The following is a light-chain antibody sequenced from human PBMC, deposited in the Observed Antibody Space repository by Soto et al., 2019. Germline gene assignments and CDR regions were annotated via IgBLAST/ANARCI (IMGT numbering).Light chain of an antibody. CDR1: SSDVGGYNF. V-gene: IGLV2-14*03. CDR3: YSYTSARSSV. J-gene: IGLJ1*01. CDR2: DVS. Sequence: QSALTQPASVSGSPGQTITISCTGTSSDVGGYNFVSWYQQHPGKAPKLIIYDVSNRPSGVSNRFSGSKSGNTAYLTSSGLQAEDEADYFCYSYTSARSSVFGTGTKLTVL.